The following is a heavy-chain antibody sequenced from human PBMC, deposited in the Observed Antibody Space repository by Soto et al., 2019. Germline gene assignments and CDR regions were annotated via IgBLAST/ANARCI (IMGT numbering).Heavy chain of an antibody. D-gene: IGHD1-20*01. CDR1: GFSLSTSGVG. J-gene: IGHJ3*02. CDR2: IYWNDDK. Sequence: QITLKESGPTLVKPTQTLTLTCTFSGFSLSTSGVGVGWIRQPPGKALEWLALIYWNDDKRYSPSLKSRLTNPKDTLQNPVVLTMTNMEPVDTATYYCAHRPVFDDAFDIWGQGTMVTVSS. V-gene: IGHV2-5*01. CDR3: AHRPVFDDAFDI.